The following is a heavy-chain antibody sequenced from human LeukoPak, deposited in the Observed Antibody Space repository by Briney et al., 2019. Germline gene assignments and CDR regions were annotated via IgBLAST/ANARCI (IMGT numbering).Heavy chain of an antibody. J-gene: IGHJ5*02. CDR1: GYTFTGYY. CDR2: INPNSGGT. Sequence: ASVKVSCKASGYTFTGYYMHWVRQAPGQRLEWMGWINPNSGGTNYAQKFQGRVTMTRDTSISTAYMELSRLRSDDTAVYYCARDYLKYQLLLGWFDPWGQGTLVTVSS. D-gene: IGHD2-2*01. CDR3: ARDYLKYQLLLGWFDP. V-gene: IGHV1-2*02.